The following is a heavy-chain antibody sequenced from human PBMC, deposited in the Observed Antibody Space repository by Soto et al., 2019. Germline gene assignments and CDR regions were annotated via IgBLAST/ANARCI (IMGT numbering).Heavy chain of an antibody. V-gene: IGHV5-51*01. CDR3: ARQRDIVVVAATPIGWFDP. D-gene: IGHD2-15*01. CDR2: IYPGDSDT. J-gene: IGHJ5*02. CDR1: GYSFTSYW. Sequence: GESLKISCKGSGYSFTSYWIGWVRQMPGKGLEWMGIIYPGDSDTRYSPSFQGQVTISAAKAISNAYLQWSSLKASDTAMYYCARQRDIVVVAATPIGWFDPWGQGTLVTVSS.